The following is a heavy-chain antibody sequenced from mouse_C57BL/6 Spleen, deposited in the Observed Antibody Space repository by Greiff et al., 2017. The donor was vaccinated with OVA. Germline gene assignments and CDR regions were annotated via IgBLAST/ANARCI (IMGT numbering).Heavy chain of an antibody. CDR1: GYTFTSYW. CDR3: ARSYYGSSRDFDV. D-gene: IGHD1-1*01. J-gene: IGHJ1*03. V-gene: IGHV1-55*01. Sequence: VQLQQPGAELVKPGASVKMSCKASGYTFTSYWITWVKQRPGQGLEWIGDIYPGSGSTNYNEKFKSKATLTVDTSSSTAYMQLSSLTSEDSAVYYCARSYYGSSRDFDVWGTGTTVTVSS. CDR2: IYPGSGST.